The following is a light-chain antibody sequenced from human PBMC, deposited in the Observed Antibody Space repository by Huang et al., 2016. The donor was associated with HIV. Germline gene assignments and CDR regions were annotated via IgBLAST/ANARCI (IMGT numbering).Light chain of an antibody. Sequence: AIQLTQSASSLSASVGDRVTITCRASQDITNDLGWYQQKPGKAPKLLISAASTLRSGVPSRFSGSGSGTDFTLTISSLQPEDFATYFCLQDFTYPRTFGQGTRVEI. CDR3: LQDFTYPRT. CDR2: AAS. J-gene: IGKJ1*01. V-gene: IGKV1-6*02. CDR1: QDITND.